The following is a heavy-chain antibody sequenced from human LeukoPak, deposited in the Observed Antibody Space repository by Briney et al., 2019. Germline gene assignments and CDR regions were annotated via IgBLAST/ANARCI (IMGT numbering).Heavy chain of an antibody. J-gene: IGHJ4*02. V-gene: IGHV3-30*02. CDR2: ISLDGGTQ. CDR1: GFTFNTYG. Sequence: GGSLRLSCAASGFTFNTYGMHWVRQAPGKGLEWVAFISLDGGTQSYADSVKGRFTISRDNSKDTVSLEMNNLRTEDTAVYYCAKDVNSYCSGDCFDYWGQGTLVTVSS. D-gene: IGHD2-21*01. CDR3: AKDVNSYCSGDCFDY.